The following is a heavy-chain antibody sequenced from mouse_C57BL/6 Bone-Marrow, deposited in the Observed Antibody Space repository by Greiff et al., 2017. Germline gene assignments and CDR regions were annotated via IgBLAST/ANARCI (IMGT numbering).Heavy chain of an antibody. J-gene: IGHJ1*03. D-gene: IGHD1-1*01. Sequence: VMLVESGPELVKPGASVKISCKASGYAFSSSWMNWVKQRPGKGLEWIGRIYPGDGDTNYNGKFKGKATLTADKSSSTAYMQLSSLTSEDSAVYFCARRDYGSSGYCYFDVWGTGTTVTVSS. CDR1: GYAFSSSW. CDR2: IYPGDGDT. CDR3: ARRDYGSSGYCYFDV. V-gene: IGHV1-82*01.